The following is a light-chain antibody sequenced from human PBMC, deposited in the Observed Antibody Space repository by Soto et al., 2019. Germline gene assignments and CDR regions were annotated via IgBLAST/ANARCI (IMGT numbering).Light chain of an antibody. CDR1: SSDVGDYNF. J-gene: IGLJ1*01. V-gene: IGLV2-14*01. CDR3: SSYTSSSSLHL. Sequence: QSAPTQPSPVSGSPGQSVTISCPGTSSDVGDYNFGSWYQQHPGKAPKLMIFDVTNRPSGVSNRFSGSKSGNTATLTISGLQTEDEADYYCSSYTSSSSLHLFGTGTKVTVL. CDR2: DVT.